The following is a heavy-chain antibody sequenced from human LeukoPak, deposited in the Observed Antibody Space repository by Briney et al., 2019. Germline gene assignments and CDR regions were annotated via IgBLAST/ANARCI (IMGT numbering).Heavy chain of an antibody. J-gene: IGHJ4*02. D-gene: IGHD5-18*01. V-gene: IGHV4-34*01. CDR2: INHSGST. CDR3: ASTAMVSVYYFDY. CDR1: GGSFSGDY. Sequence: KPSETLSLTCAVDGGSFSGDYCSWIRQPPGKWLEWIGEINHSGSTNYNPSPKSRVTISIDTSTNQLSMKMSSVTAADTAVYYCASTAMVSVYYFDYWGQGTLVTASS.